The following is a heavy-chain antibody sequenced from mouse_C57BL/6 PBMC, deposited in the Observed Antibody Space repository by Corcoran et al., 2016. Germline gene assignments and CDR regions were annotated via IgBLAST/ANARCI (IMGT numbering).Heavy chain of an antibody. CDR3: ARSRYYGSSWGYFDV. CDR2: INPYNGGT. D-gene: IGHD1-1*01. CDR1: GYPFTDYY. J-gene: IGHJ1*03. V-gene: IGHV1-19*01. Sequence: EVQLQQSGPVLVKPGASVKMSCKASGYPFTDYYMNWVKQSHGMSLEWIGVINPYNGGTSYNQKFKGKATLTVDKSSSTAYMELNSLTSEDSAVYYCARSRYYGSSWGYFDVWGTGTTVTVSS.